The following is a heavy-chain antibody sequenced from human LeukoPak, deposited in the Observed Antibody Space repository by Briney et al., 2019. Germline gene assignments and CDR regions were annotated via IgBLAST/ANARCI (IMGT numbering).Heavy chain of an antibody. CDR1: GFTVSSNY. CDR3: ASTYDSSGYYDY. J-gene: IGHJ4*02. Sequence: PGGSLRLSCAASGFTVSSNYMSWVRQAPGKGLEWVSRINSDGSSTSYADSVKGRFTISRDNAKNTLYLQMNSLRAEDTAVYYCASTYDSSGYYDYWGQGTLVTVSS. D-gene: IGHD3-22*01. CDR2: INSDGSST. V-gene: IGHV3-74*01.